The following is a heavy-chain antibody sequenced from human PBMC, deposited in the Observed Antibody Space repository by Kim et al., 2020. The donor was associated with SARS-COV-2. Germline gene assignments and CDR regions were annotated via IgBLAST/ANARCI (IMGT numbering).Heavy chain of an antibody. J-gene: IGHJ4*02. CDR1: GGSVSSGSYY. Sequence: SETLSLTCTVSGGSVSSGSYYWGWIRQPPGKGLEWMGLMYKSGSTYYNPSLKSRVAIAIDTSKNQFSLQLSSVTAADTAVYYCARHTKEEQHLVGGFDNWGQGSLVTVSS. V-gene: IGHV4-39*01. D-gene: IGHD6-13*01. CDR3: ARHTKEEQHLVGGFDN. CDR2: MYKSGST.